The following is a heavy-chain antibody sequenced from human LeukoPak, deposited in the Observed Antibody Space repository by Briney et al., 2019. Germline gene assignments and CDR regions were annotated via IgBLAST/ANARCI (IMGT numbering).Heavy chain of an antibody. V-gene: IGHV1-2*02. CDR1: GYTFTGYY. CDR2: INPNSGGT. CDR3: ARETVQYSSSSAHDAFDI. Sequence: ASVKVSCKASGYTFTGYYMRWVRQAPGQGLEWMGWINPNSGGTNYAQKFQGRVTMTRDTSISTAYMELSRLRSDDTAVYYCARETVQYSSSSAHDAFDIWGQGTMVTVAS. D-gene: IGHD6-6*01. J-gene: IGHJ3*02.